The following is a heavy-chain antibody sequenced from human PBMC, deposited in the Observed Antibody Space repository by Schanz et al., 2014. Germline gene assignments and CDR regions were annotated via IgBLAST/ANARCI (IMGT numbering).Heavy chain of an antibody. J-gene: IGHJ3*01. Sequence: EVQLLESGGGLVQPGGSLRLSCAASRFTFSSYAMSWVRQAPGKGLEWVSAISGNGGSTYFADSVKGRFIISRDSSKNTLFLQMNSLRAEDTAVYFCARDGGRDGYNLAFDVWGQGTLVTVSS. D-gene: IGHD5-12*01. V-gene: IGHV3-23*01. CDR1: RFTFSSYA. CDR2: ISGNGGST. CDR3: ARDGGRDGYNLAFDV.